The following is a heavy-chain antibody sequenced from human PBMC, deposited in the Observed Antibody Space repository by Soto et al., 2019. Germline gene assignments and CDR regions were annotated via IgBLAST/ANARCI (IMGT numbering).Heavy chain of an antibody. D-gene: IGHD2-8*01. CDR3: ARGSLYCTNGVCWAFDI. Sequence: QVQLVQSGAEVKKPGSSVKVSCKASGGTFSSYAISWVRQAPGQGLEWMGGIIPIFGTANYAQKFQGRVTITADESTSTAYMELRSLRSEDTAVYYCARGSLYCTNGVCWAFDIWGQGTMVTVSS. V-gene: IGHV1-69*01. J-gene: IGHJ3*02. CDR1: GGTFSSYA. CDR2: IIPIFGTA.